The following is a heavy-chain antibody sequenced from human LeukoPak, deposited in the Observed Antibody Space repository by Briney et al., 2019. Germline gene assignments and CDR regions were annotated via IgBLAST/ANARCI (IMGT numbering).Heavy chain of an antibody. CDR2: ISGSGGST. Sequence: PGGSLRLSCAASGFTFSSYAMSWVRQAPGKGLEWVSAISGSGGSTYYADSVKGRFTISRDNAKNSLYLQMNSLRAEDTAVYYCARDRWHTAMVKGGPYYFDYWGQGTLVTVSS. V-gene: IGHV3-23*01. J-gene: IGHJ4*02. CDR3: ARDRWHTAMVKGGPYYFDY. D-gene: IGHD5-18*01. CDR1: GFTFSSYA.